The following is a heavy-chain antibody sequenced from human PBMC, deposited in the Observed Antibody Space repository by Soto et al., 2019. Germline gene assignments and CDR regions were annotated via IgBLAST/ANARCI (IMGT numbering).Heavy chain of an antibody. J-gene: IGHJ4*02. Sequence: EVQLLETGGGLIQPGGSLRLSCAASGFTVSNNYMSWVRQAPGKGLEWVSVIDSGGGTYYADSVKGRFTISRDNSKNTLYLQMNSLRAEDTAVYYCARRAAVTGRAILDYWGQGTLVTVSS. D-gene: IGHD6-19*01. CDR3: ARRAAVTGRAILDY. CDR2: IDSGGGT. V-gene: IGHV3-53*02. CDR1: GFTVSNNY.